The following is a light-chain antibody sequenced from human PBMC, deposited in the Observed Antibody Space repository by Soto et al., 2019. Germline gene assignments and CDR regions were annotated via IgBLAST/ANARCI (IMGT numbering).Light chain of an antibody. J-gene: IGLJ1*01. CDR2: EVS. Sequence: LAQPPSASGSPGQSVTISCSGTSSDVGAYNYVSWYQQHPGKAPRLLIYEVSQRPSGVPDRFSGSKSANTASLTVSGLQPEDEADYYCSSYAGTNNLLYVFGTGTKVTVL. V-gene: IGLV2-8*01. CDR3: SSYAGTNNLLYV. CDR1: SSDVGAYNY.